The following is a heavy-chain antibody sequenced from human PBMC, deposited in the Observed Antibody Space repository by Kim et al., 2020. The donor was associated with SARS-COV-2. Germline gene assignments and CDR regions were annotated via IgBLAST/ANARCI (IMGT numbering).Heavy chain of an antibody. D-gene: IGHD6-6*01. CDR3: AGPLAAGPTYYYDMDV. V-gene: IGHV4-4*09. Sequence: PSLRRRVTISVDTSKTQFSLKLTSVTAADTAVYYCAGPLAAGPTYYYDMDVWGQGTTVTVSS. J-gene: IGHJ6*02.